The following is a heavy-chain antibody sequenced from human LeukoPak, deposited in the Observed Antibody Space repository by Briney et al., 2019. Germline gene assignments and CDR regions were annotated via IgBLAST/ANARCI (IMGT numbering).Heavy chain of an antibody. J-gene: IGHJ4*02. CDR3: ARVPMVRGVINY. D-gene: IGHD3-10*01. Sequence: SETLSLTCAVSGGSISSGGYSWSWIRQPPGKGLEWIGEINHSGSTNYNPSLKSRVTISVDTSKNQFSLKLSSVTAADTAVYYCARVPMVRGVINYWGQGTLVTVSS. CDR2: INHSGST. CDR1: GGSISSGGYS. V-gene: IGHV4-30-2*01.